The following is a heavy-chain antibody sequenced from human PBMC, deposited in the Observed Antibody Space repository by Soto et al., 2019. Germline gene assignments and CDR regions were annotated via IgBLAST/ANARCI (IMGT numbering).Heavy chain of an antibody. CDR1: GFSFSISP. J-gene: IGHJ4*02. D-gene: IGHD3-10*01. V-gene: IGHV3-30*04. CDR2: ISNDGSNE. Sequence: GGSLRLSCAASGFSFSISPMHWVRQAPGKGLEWVARISNDGSNEYYVDSVKGRFTISRDNSKNTLYLQMDSLRAEDTAVYYCAKGEVRGIIPSYFDYWGLGTLVTVSS. CDR3: AKGEVRGIIPSYFDY.